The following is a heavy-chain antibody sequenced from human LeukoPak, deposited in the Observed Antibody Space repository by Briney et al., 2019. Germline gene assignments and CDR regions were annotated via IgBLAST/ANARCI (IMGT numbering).Heavy chain of an antibody. D-gene: IGHD3-9*01. CDR3: ARALRYFDWLDSDAFDI. CDR2: IYYSGST. V-gene: IGHV4-39*01. Sequence: PSETLSLTCTVSGGSISSSSYYWGWIRQPPGKGLEWIGSIYYSGSTYYNPSLKSRVTISVDTSKNQFSLKLSSVTAADTAVYYCARALRYFDWLDSDAFDIWGQGTMVTVSS. J-gene: IGHJ3*02. CDR1: GGSISSSSYY.